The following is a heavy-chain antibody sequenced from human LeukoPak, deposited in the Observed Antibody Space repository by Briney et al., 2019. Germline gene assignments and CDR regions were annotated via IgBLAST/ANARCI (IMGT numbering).Heavy chain of an antibody. CDR1: GFTFSSYS. J-gene: IGHJ4*02. D-gene: IGHD6-19*01. Sequence: PGGSLRLSCAASGFTFSSYSMNWVRQAPGKGLEWVSYISSSSSTIYYPDSVKGRFTISRDNSKNTLYLQMNSLRAEDTAVYYCAKVDWVAVGWGAFDYWGQGTLVTVSS. V-gene: IGHV3-48*01. CDR2: ISSSSSTI. CDR3: AKVDWVAVGWGAFDY.